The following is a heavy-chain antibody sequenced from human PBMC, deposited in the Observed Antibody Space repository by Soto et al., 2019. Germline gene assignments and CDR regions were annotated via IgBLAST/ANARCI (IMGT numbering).Heavy chain of an antibody. CDR1: GYSFTIHA. CDR2: INTANGDT. Sequence: ASVKVSCKASGYSFTIHAIHWVRQAPGQRLEWMGWINTANGDTKYSQKFQGRVTITRDASASTAYVDLRSLTSEDTAVYYCARDWGGNYESDFPFGMDVWGHGTTVTVS. V-gene: IGHV1-3*04. J-gene: IGHJ6*02. D-gene: IGHD2-21*01. CDR3: ARDWGGNYESDFPFGMDV.